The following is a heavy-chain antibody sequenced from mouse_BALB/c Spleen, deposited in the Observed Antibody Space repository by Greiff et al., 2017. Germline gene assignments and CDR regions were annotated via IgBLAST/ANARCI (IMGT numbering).Heavy chain of an antibody. Sequence: QVQLKQSGAELVKPGASVKLSCKTSGYTFTSYCIQWVKQRPGQGLGWIGEIFPGTGTTYYNEKFKGKSTLTLDTSSSSAYMQLSSLTSEDAAVYYCAGRASFNYGDYVDYWGQGTTLTVSS. V-gene: IGHV1S132*01. J-gene: IGHJ2*01. CDR3: AGRASFNYGDYVDY. CDR1: GYTFTSYC. CDR2: IFPGTGTT. D-gene: IGHD1-2*01.